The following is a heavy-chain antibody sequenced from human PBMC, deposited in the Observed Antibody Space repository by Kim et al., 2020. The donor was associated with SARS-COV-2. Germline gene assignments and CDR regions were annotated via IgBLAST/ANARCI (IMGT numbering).Heavy chain of an antibody. Sequence: SINRDADSVRGRFTISRDNAKNTLYRQMESLRREDTAVYYCVRDVTWSVDYWGQGTLVTVS. D-gene: IGHD2-8*01. J-gene: IGHJ4*02. CDR2: SIN. V-gene: IGHV3-74*01. CDR3: VRDVTWSVDY.